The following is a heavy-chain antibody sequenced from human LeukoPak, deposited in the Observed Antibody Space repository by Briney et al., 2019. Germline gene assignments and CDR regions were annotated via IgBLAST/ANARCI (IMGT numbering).Heavy chain of an antibody. CDR2: IYHSGST. Sequence: TSETLSLTCAVSGYSISSGYYWGWIRQPPGKGLEWIGSIYHSGSTYYNPSLKSRVTISVDTSKNQFSLKLSSVTAADTAVYYCARRDFWRRTDFDYWGQGTLVTVFS. CDR3: ARRDFWRRTDFDY. J-gene: IGHJ4*02. V-gene: IGHV4-38-2*01. CDR1: GYSISSGYY. D-gene: IGHD3/OR15-3a*01.